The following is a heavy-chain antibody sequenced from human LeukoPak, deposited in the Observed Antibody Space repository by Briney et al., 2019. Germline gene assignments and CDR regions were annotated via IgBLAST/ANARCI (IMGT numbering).Heavy chain of an antibody. V-gene: IGHV3-21*01. CDR2: ISSSSSYI. J-gene: IGHJ3*02. CDR1: GFTFSSYS. D-gene: IGHD2-21*02. CDR3: ARDGDIVVVTARISRAFDI. Sequence: GGSLRLSCAASGFTFSSYSMNWVRQAPGKGLEWVSSISSSSSYIYYADSVKGRFTISRDNAKNSLYLQMNSLSAEDTAVYYCARDGDIVVVTARISRAFDIWGQGTMVTVSS.